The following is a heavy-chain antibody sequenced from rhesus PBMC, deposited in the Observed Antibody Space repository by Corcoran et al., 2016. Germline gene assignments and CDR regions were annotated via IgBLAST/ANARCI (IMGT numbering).Heavy chain of an antibody. J-gene: IGHJ5-2*02. CDR3: ARALYLGYNSLDV. V-gene: IGHV4-173*01. CDR2: FSGSGGST. D-gene: IGHD7-45*01. Sequence: QLQLQESGPGLVKPSETLSLTCAVSGDSISSYWWNWIRQPPGEGLEWIGRFSGSGGSTHYNPSLKSRVTISTDTSKSQLSLRLISVTAADTAVYYCARALYLGYNSLDVWGRGLLVTVSS. CDR1: GDSISSYW.